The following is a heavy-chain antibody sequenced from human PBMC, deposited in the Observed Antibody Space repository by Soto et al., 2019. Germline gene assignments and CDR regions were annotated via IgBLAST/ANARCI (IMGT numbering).Heavy chain of an antibody. CDR2: VSWNGGDT. Sequence: SLKISCVASGFTFDDYAMHWVRQAPGKGLEWVSGVSWNGGDTGYVDSVKGRFTISRDNAKNSLYLQMDDLRPEDTALYFCAKDFRSSIGGGLDYWGQGTQVTVSS. J-gene: IGHJ4*02. CDR3: AKDFRSSIGGGLDY. V-gene: IGHV3-9*01. D-gene: IGHD2-15*01. CDR1: GFTFDDYA.